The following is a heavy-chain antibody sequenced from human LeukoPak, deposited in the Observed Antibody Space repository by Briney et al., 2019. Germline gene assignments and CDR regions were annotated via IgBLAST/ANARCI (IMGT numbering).Heavy chain of an antibody. V-gene: IGHV4-4*07. D-gene: IGHD6-19*01. CDR1: GGSISNYH. CDR2: IHTSGST. J-gene: IGHJ4*02. Sequence: SQTLSLTSTVSGGSISNYHWSWIRQPAGEGLEWIGQIHTSGSTNYNPPLKSRVTMSIDTTEDQVSLTIRSVTAADTAFYYCARRDISSGWSFDYWGQGTLVTVSS. CDR3: ARRDISSGWSFDY.